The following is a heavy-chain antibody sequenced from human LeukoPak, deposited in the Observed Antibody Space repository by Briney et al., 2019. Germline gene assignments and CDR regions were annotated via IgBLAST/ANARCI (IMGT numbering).Heavy chain of an antibody. CDR3: ARVGVGLQYYYYYYYMDV. V-gene: IGHV1-8*03. J-gene: IGHJ6*03. CDR1: GYTFTSYD. Sequence: GATVKVSCKASGYTFTSYDINWVRQATGQGLEWMGWMNPNSGNTGYAQKFQGRVTITRNTSISTAYMELSSLRSEDTAVYYCARVGVGLQYYYYYYYMDVWGKGTTVTVSS. D-gene: IGHD4-11*01. CDR2: MNPNSGNT.